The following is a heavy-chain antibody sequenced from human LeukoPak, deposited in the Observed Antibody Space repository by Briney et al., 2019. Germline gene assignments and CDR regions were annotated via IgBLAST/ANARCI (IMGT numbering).Heavy chain of an antibody. Sequence: SETLSLTCTVSGGSISSSSYYWRWIRQPPGKGLEWIGYIYYSGSTNYKSSLKSRVTISVDTSKNQFSLKLSSVTAADTAVYYCARTTEGGYSYGYFYYYYMDVWGKGTTVTISS. D-gene: IGHD5-18*01. V-gene: IGHV4-61*01. CDR2: IYYSGST. J-gene: IGHJ6*03. CDR3: ARTTEGGYSYGYFYYYYMDV. CDR1: GGSISSSSYY.